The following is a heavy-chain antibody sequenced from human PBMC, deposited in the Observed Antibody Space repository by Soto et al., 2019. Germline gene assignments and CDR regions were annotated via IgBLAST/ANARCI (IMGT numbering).Heavy chain of an antibody. CDR3: ASDMSTT. D-gene: IGHD2-2*01. CDR1: GYTFTSHD. Sequence: QVQLVQSGAEVKKPGASVKVSCKASGYTFTSHDINWMRQATGQGLEWMGWMNPNTGHTNYAQKIQGRVTMNRDTSISTAYMELTNLRSEYTAIYYCASDMSTTWGQGTLVTVSS. V-gene: IGHV1-8*01. CDR2: MNPNTGHT. J-gene: IGHJ5*02.